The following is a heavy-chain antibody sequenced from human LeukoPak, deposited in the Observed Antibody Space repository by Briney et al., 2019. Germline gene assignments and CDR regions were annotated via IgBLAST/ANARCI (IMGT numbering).Heavy chain of an antibody. D-gene: IGHD6-13*01. CDR1: GYSFTSYW. V-gene: IGHV5-51*01. J-gene: IGHJ3*02. CDR3: ARQYSSSWYGGAFDI. Sequence: GESLKISCKGSGYSFTSYWIGWVLQMPGKGLEWMGIIYPGDSDTRYSPSFQGQVTISADKSISTAYLQWSSLKASDTAMYYCARQYSSSWYGGAFDIWGQGTMVTVSS. CDR2: IYPGDSDT.